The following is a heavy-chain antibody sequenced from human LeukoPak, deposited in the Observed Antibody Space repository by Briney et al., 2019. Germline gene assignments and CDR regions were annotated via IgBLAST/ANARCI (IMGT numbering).Heavy chain of an antibody. Sequence: GGSLRLSCAASGFTFSSYEMNWVRQAPGKGLEWVSSISSSSSYIYYADSVKGRFTISRDNAKNSLYLQMNSLRAEDTAVYYCARDAYHYGMDVWGQGTTVTVSS. V-gene: IGHV3-21*01. CDR1: GFTFSSYE. CDR3: ARDAYHYGMDV. J-gene: IGHJ6*02. CDR2: ISSSSSYI.